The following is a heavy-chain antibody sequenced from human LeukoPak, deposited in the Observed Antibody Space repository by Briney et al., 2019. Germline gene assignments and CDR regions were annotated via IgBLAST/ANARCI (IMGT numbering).Heavy chain of an antibody. J-gene: IGHJ3*02. CDR2: IYHSGST. D-gene: IGHD1-26*01. CDR3: ASGLVGAPDAFDI. V-gene: IGHV4-4*02. Sequence: SETLSLTCAVSGGSISSSNWWSWVRQPPGKGLEWIGEIYHSGSTNYNPSLKSRVTISVDKSKNQFSLKLSSVTAAATAVYYCASGLVGAPDAFDIWGQGTMVTVSS. CDR1: GGSISSSNW.